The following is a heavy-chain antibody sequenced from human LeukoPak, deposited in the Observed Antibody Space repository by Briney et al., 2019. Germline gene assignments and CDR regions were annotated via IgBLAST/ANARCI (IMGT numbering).Heavy chain of an antibody. J-gene: IGHJ3*02. CDR2: IIPIFGTA. Sequence: ASVKVSCEASGGTFSSYAISWVRQAPGQGLEWMGGIIPIFGTANYAQKFQGRVTITADESTSTAYMELSSLRSDDTAVYYCARFGPDYDSSGYYYQNAFDIWGQGTMVTVSS. V-gene: IGHV1-69*13. CDR1: GGTFSSYA. CDR3: ARFGPDYDSSGYYYQNAFDI. D-gene: IGHD3-22*01.